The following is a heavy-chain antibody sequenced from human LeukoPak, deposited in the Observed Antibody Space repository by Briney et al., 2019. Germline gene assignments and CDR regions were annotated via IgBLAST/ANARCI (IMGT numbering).Heavy chain of an antibody. CDR2: LNPNYRDT. Sequence: GASVKVSCKNPGYSIAGYYIHWVRQAPGQGLEWMGRLNPNYRDTNFAQRFQGRVTMTRDTTITTAFMELNNLRSDDTAIYYCARGAYDYDAFDIWGQGTLVTVPS. CDR1: GYSIAGYY. J-gene: IGHJ3*02. D-gene: IGHD4-11*01. V-gene: IGHV1-2*06. CDR3: ARGAYDYDAFDI.